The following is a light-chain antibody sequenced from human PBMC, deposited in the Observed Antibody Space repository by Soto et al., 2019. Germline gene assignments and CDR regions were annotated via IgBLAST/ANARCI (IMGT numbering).Light chain of an antibody. J-gene: IGKJ1*01. V-gene: IGKV3-20*01. Sequence: EIVLTQSPGTLSLSPGERATLSCRASQSVCNNHIGWYQQKPGQAPRRLIFGASFRATGTPDRFSGSGSGTDFTLTISRLEPEDFAVYYCQQYGSSPTTFGQGTKVDIK. CDR3: QQYGSSPTT. CDR1: QSVCNNH. CDR2: GAS.